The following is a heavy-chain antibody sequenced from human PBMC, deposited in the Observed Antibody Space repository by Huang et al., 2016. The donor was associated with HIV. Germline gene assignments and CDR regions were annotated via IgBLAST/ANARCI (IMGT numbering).Heavy chain of an antibody. Sequence: QVQLVQSGSELKKPGASVKVSCKASGYTFTNYGVHWVRKALGQGLEWMGLVNTATVKPRYSQGLTGRFVFSLDTSVNTAYLQISSLKAADSAIYYCVRVRRVMDTYCVADCSTLEAFDIWGQGTVVTVSA. CDR2: VNTATVKP. V-gene: IGHV7-4-1*02. J-gene: IGHJ3*02. CDR3: VRVRRVMDTYCVADCSTLEAFDI. D-gene: IGHD2-21*02. CDR1: GYTFTNYG.